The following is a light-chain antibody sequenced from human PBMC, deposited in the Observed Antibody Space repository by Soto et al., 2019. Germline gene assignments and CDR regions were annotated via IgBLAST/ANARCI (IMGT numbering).Light chain of an antibody. Sequence: EIVMTQSPANLSVSPGERATLSCRASQSVSSNLAWYQQKPGQGPRLLFYGASTRATGIPARFSGSGSGTEFTLTISSLQSEDFAVYYCQQYNKWPPYTFGQGTKVEIK. CDR2: GAS. CDR3: QQYNKWPPYT. CDR1: QSVSSN. V-gene: IGKV3-15*01. J-gene: IGKJ2*01.